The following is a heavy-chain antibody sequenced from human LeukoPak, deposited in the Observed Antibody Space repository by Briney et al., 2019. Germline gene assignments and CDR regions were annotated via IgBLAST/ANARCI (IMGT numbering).Heavy chain of an antibody. D-gene: IGHD2-21*02. J-gene: IGHJ6*02. CDR1: GFTFSDYY. CDR3: ARDSVVVVTAIWDYYYYYGMDV. Sequence: PGGSLRLSCAASGFTFSDYYMSWIRQAPGKGLEWVSYISSSGSTIYYADSVKGRFTIPRDNAKNSLYLQMNSLRAEDTAVYYCARDSVVVVTAIWDYYYYYGMDVWGQGTTVTVSS. V-gene: IGHV3-11*01. CDR2: ISSSGSTI.